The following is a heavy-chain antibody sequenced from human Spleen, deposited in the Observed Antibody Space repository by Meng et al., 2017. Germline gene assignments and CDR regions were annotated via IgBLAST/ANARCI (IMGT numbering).Heavy chain of an antibody. CDR3: ARSSRQWLVPKY. J-gene: IGHJ4*02. Sequence: GESLKISCAASGFTFSSYAMHWVRQAPGKGLEWVATISSDGYNKYYADSVKGRFTISRDNSKNTLYLQMNSLRVEDTAVYYCARSSRQWLVPKYWGQGTLVTVSS. D-gene: IGHD6-19*01. CDR2: ISSDGYNK. V-gene: IGHV3-30*04. CDR1: GFTFSSYA.